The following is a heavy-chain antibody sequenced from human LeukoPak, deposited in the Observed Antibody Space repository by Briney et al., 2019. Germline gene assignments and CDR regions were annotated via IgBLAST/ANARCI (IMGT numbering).Heavy chain of an antibody. V-gene: IGHV2-5*01. J-gene: IGHJ4*02. CDR1: GFSLSTSGVG. D-gene: IGHD1-26*01. CDR2: IYWTDDK. Sequence: SGPTLVNPTQTLTLTCTFSGFSLSTSGVGVGWIRQPPGKALEWLALIYWTDDKYYSPSLQSRLTVTKDTSKNQVVLTLTYMDPGDTATYFCEHSPGPGKVGVDYFPSWGQETLVTVSS. CDR3: EHSPGPGKVGVDYFPS.